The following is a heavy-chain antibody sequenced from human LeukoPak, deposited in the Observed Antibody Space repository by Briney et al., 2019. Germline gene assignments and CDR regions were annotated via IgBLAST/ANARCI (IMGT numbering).Heavy chain of an antibody. J-gene: IGHJ4*02. CDR1: GFTFSNYW. V-gene: IGHV3-7*01. CDR3: ARNLGYSSGWYHTY. D-gene: IGHD6-19*01. Sequence: PGGSLRLSCAASGFTFSNYWMSWVRQAPGKGLEWVANIKQDGSEKYYVDSVKGRFTISRDNAKNSLYLQMNSLRAEDTAVYYCARNLGYSSGWYHTYWGQGTLVTVSS. CDR2: IKQDGSEK.